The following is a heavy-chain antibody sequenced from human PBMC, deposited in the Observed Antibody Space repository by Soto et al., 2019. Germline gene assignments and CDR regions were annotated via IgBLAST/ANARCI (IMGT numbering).Heavy chain of an antibody. V-gene: IGHV4-4*02. J-gene: IGHJ4*02. CDR3: ARAAAGGYIAYEVFDY. Sequence: SETLSLTCAVSGGSISSSNWWSWVRQPPGKGLEWIGEIYHSGSTNYNPSLKSRVTISVDKSKNQFSLKLSSVTAADTAVYYYARAAAGGYIAYEVFDYWGQGTLVTVSS. CDR2: IYHSGST. CDR1: GGSISSSNW. D-gene: IGHD5-12*01.